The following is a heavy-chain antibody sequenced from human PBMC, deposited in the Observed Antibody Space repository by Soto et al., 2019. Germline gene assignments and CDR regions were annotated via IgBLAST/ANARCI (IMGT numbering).Heavy chain of an antibody. CDR1: GFTFSSYI. CDR2: ISYDGNNK. V-gene: IGHV3-30-3*01. J-gene: IGHJ6*02. Sequence: QVQLVESGGSVVQPGRSLRLSCAASGFTFSSYIMHWVRQAPGNGLEWVALISYDGNNKYHADSVKGRFTISRDNSRNTLFLRLNSLRGEDTAVSYCARVGNTYNYDYYGMDVWGQGTMVTVSS. D-gene: IGHD5-18*01. CDR3: ARVGNTYNYDYYGMDV.